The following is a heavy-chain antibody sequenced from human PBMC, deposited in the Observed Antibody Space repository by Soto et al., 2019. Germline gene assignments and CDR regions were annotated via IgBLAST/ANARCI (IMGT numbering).Heavy chain of an antibody. V-gene: IGHV3-21*01. J-gene: IGHJ4*02. CDR1: GFTFSSHN. CDR2: ISSSGNYN. Sequence: WGSLRCSCAASGFTFSSHNMNWVRQAPGLGWVWVSSISSSGNYNSYSVSLKCRFTISSSNAKSSLFLKRNRLRATDTSMCYCARDSHGDNGLIDHWGRGALVTVSS. D-gene: IGHD4-17*01. CDR3: ARDSHGDNGLIDH.